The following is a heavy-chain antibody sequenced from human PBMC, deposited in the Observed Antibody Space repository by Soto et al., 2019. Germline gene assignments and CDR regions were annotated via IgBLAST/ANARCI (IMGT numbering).Heavy chain of an antibody. CDR1: GFTFSNAW. V-gene: IGHV3-15*01. CDR2: IKSKTDGGTT. CDR3: TTDHAGYSSIDY. J-gene: IGHJ4*02. Sequence: PGGSLRLSCAASGFTFSNAWMSWVRQAPGKGLEWVGRIKSKTDGGTTDYAAPVKGRFTISRDDSKNTLYLQMNSLKTEDTAVYYCTTDHAGYSSIDYWGQGTLVTVSS. D-gene: IGHD5-18*01.